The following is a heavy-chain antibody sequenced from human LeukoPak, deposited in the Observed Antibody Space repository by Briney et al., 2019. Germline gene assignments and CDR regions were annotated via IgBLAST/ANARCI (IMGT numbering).Heavy chain of an antibody. CDR2: ISGSGGST. V-gene: IGHV3-23*01. D-gene: IGHD6-6*01. Sequence: GGSLRLSCAASGFTFSSYAMSWVRQAPGNGLEWVSAISGSGGSTYYADSVKGRFTISRDNSKNTLYLQMNSLRAEDTAVYYCAKDESIAPRRAPFDYWGQGTLVTVSS. CDR1: GFTFSSYA. CDR3: AKDESIAPRRAPFDY. J-gene: IGHJ4*02.